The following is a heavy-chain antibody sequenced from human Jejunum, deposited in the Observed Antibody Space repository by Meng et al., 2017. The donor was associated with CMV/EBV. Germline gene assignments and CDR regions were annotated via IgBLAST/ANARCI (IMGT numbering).Heavy chain of an antibody. Sequence: LTCTVAGGSISGQYWGWIRQPPGRGREWIGWIHDTESPIYNPSLESRVTMSVDTSKNQFSLRLSSVTAADTAVYYCARYDGYALNYWGQGTLVTVSS. CDR2: IHDTESP. CDR3: ARYDGYALNY. CDR1: GGSISGQY. J-gene: IGHJ4*02. V-gene: IGHV4-59*11. D-gene: IGHD3-16*01.